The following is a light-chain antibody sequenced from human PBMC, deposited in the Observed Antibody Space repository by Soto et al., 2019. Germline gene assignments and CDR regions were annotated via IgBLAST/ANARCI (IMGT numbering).Light chain of an antibody. V-gene: IGKV4-1*01. CDR2: WAS. CDR1: QSVLYSSHNKNY. Sequence: DIVMTQSPDSLAVSLGERATINCKSSQSVLYSSHNKNYLAWYQQKPGQPPKLLIYWASTRESGVPDRFSGSGSGIDFTITISSLQAEDVAVYYCQQYYSTPRTFGQGTKVEIK. CDR3: QQYYSTPRT. J-gene: IGKJ1*01.